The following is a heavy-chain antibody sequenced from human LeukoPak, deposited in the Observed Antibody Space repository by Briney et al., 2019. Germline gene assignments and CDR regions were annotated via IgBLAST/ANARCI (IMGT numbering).Heavy chain of an antibody. Sequence: ASVKVSCKASGYTFTSYGISWVRQAPGQGLEWMGWISAYNGNTNYAQKLQGRVTMTTDTSTSTAYMELRSLRSDDTAVYYCAREQLLWFGESSYGMGVWGQGTTVTVSS. CDR2: ISAYNGNT. D-gene: IGHD3-10*01. V-gene: IGHV1-18*01. CDR3: AREQLLWFGESSYGMGV. J-gene: IGHJ6*02. CDR1: GYTFTSYG.